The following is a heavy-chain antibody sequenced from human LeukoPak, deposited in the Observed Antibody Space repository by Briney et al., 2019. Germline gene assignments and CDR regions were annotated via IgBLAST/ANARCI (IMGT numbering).Heavy chain of an antibody. Sequence: SETLSLTCTVSGDSISSYYWSWIRQPPGKGLEWIGYIYYSGSTNYNPSLKSRVTISVDTSKNQFSLKLSSVTAADTAVYYCARAENNWFDPWGQGTLVTVSS. CDR2: IYYSGST. CDR3: ARAENNWFDP. J-gene: IGHJ5*02. V-gene: IGHV4-59*01. CDR1: GDSISSYY.